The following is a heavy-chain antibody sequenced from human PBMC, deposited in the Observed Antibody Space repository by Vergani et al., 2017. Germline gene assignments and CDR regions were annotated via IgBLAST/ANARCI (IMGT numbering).Heavy chain of an antibody. CDR1: GGSFSGYY. J-gene: IGHJ4*02. D-gene: IGHD6-19*01. CDR2: INHSGST. V-gene: IGHV4-34*01. Sequence: QVQLQQWGAGLLKPSETLSLTCAVYGGSFSGYYWSWFRQPPGKGLEWIGEINHSGSTNYNPSLKSRVTISVDTSKNQFSLKMSSVTAADTAVYYCARGDSSGWYGYWGQRTLVTVSS. CDR3: ARGDSSGWYGY.